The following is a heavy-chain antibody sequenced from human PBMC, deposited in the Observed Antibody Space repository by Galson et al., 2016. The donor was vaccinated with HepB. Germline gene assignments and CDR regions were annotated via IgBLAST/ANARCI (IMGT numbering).Heavy chain of an antibody. CDR1: GFSFTSVW. D-gene: IGHD4-17*01. Sequence: QSGAEVKKPGESLRISCKGSGFSFTSVWITWVRQMPGKGLEWMGKIDPTVSNTNYSPSFQGHVTISAHKSISTTYLQWNSLKAPDTAMYFCATSTGDFPSHGAFDLWGQGTLVTVSS. J-gene: IGHJ3*01. CDR2: IDPTVSNT. V-gene: IGHV5-10-1*01. CDR3: ATSTGDFPSHGAFDL.